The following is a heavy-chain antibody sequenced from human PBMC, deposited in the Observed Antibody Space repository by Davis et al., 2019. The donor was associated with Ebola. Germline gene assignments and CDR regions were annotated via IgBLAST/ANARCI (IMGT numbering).Heavy chain of an antibody. CDR2: VIPVFGTT. Sequence: SVKVSCKASGGTFSSYTITWVRQAPGQGLEWMGWVIPVFGTTNYAQGFQGRVTITADESRTTAYMELSSLRSEDTAVYYCAKDRYYDNNPLYYESECWGQGTLVTVSS. CDR1: GGTFSSYT. J-gene: IGHJ4*02. V-gene: IGHV1-69*13. D-gene: IGHD3-22*01. CDR3: AKDRYYDNNPLYYESEC.